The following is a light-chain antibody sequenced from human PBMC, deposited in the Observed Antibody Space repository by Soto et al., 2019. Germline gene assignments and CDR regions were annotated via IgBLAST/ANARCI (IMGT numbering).Light chain of an antibody. CDR3: SSYTSSSTSSYV. CDR1: SSDVGGYNY. J-gene: IGLJ1*01. Sequence: QSALTQPASVSGSPGQSITISCTGTSSDVGGYNYVSWYQQHPGKAPKLMIYEVSNRPSGVSNRFSGSKSGNTASPTISGLQAEDEADYYCSSYTSSSTSSYVFGTGTKVTVL. CDR2: EVS. V-gene: IGLV2-14*01.